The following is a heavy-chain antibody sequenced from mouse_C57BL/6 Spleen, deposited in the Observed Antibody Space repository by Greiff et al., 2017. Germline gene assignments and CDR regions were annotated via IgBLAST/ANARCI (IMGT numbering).Heavy chain of an antibody. J-gene: IGHJ1*03. CDR3: ARGSYYSNYEGYFDV. Sequence: QVQLKQPGAELVKPGASVKMSCKASGYTFTSYWITWVKQRPGQGLEWIGDIYPGSGSTNYNEKFKSKATLTVDTSSSTAYMQLSSLTSEDSAVYYCARGSYYSNYEGYFDVWGTGTTVTVSS. CDR1: GYTFTSYW. V-gene: IGHV1-55*01. CDR2: IYPGSGST. D-gene: IGHD2-5*01.